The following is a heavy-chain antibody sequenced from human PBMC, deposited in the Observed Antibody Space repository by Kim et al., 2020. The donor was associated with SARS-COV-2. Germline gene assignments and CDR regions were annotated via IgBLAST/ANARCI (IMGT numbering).Heavy chain of an antibody. J-gene: IGHJ4*02. CDR3: ARLGEYDY. V-gene: IGHV1-18*01. CDR2: NGNT. Sequence: NGNTNYAQKLQGRGTMTTDPSTSTAYMELRSLRSDDTAVYYCARLGEYDYWGQGTLVTVSS.